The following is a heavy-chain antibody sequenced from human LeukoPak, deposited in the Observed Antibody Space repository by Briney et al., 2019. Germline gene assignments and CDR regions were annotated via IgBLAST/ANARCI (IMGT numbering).Heavy chain of an antibody. V-gene: IGHV1-69*04. CDR3: ARSIAVAGTNFDY. Sequence: SVKVSCKASGGTFSSYAISWVRQAPGQGLEWVGRIIPIFGIANYAQKFQGRVTITADKSTSTAYMELSSLRSEDTAVYYCARSIAVAGTNFDYWGQGTLVTVSS. CDR2: IIPIFGIA. CDR1: GGTFSSYA. J-gene: IGHJ4*02. D-gene: IGHD6-19*01.